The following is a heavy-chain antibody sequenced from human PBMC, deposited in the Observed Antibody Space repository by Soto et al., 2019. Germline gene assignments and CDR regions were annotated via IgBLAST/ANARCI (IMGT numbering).Heavy chain of an antibody. Sequence: PGGSLRLSCAASGFTVSSNYMSWVRQAPGKGLEWVSVIYSGGSTYYADSVKGRFTISRDNSKNTLYLQMNSLRAEDTAVYYCARVRRANYYDSSGYPDYWGQGTLVTVSS. J-gene: IGHJ4*02. D-gene: IGHD3-22*01. CDR3: ARVRRANYYDSSGYPDY. CDR2: IYSGGST. CDR1: GFTVSSNY. V-gene: IGHV3-53*01.